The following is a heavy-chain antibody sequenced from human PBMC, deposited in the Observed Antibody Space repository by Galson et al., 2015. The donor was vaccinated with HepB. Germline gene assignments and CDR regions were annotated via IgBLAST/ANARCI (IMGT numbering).Heavy chain of an antibody. D-gene: IGHD3-3*02. CDR1: GYTFTSYA. V-gene: IGHV7-4-1*02. CDR2: INTNTGNP. CDR3: ARDPWRLATSGWFDP. J-gene: IGHJ5*02. Sequence: SVKVSCKASGYTFTSYAMNWVRQAPGQGLEWMGWINTNTGNPTYAQGFTGRFVFSLDTSVSTAYLQISSLKAEDTAVYYCARDPWRLATSGWFDPWGQGTLVTVSS.